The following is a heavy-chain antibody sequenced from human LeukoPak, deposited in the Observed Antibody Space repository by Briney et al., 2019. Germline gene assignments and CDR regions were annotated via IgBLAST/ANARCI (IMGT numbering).Heavy chain of an antibody. Sequence: PSETLSLTCTVSGGSISSYYWSWIRQPPGKGLEWIGFIYYSGSTNQNPSLKSRVTISVDTSKNQFSLKLSSVTAADTAVYYCARHGSRYTSGWFEGEGYFDYWGRGTLVTVSS. CDR2: IYYSGST. J-gene: IGHJ4*02. CDR1: GGSISSYY. V-gene: IGHV4-59*08. D-gene: IGHD6-19*01. CDR3: ARHGSRYTSGWFEGEGYFDY.